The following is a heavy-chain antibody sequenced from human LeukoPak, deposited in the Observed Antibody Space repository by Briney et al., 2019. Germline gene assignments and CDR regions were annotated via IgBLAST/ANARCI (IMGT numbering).Heavy chain of an antibody. CDR2: ISSSSSYI. V-gene: IGHV3-21*01. J-gene: IGHJ4*02. D-gene: IGHD5-24*01. CDR1: GFTFSSYS. Sequence: GGSLRLSCAAPGFTFSSYSMNWVRQAPGKGLEWVSSISSSSSYIYYADSVKGRFTISRDNSKNTLYLQMNSLRAEDTAVYYCAKDSEEMAYYFDYWGQGTLVTVSS. CDR3: AKDSEEMAYYFDY.